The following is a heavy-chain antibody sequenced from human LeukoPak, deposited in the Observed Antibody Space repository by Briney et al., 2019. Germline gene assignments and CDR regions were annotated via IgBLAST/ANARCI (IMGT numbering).Heavy chain of an antibody. V-gene: IGHV3-30-3*01. CDR1: GFTFSSYA. D-gene: IGHD6-6*01. Sequence: TGRSLRLSCAASGFTFSSYAMHWVRQAPGKGLEWVAVISYDGSNKYYADSVKGRFTISGDNSKNTLYLQMNSLRAEDTAVYYCARVSSSSVDYFDYWGQGTLVTVSS. CDR2: ISYDGSNK. CDR3: ARVSSSSVDYFDY. J-gene: IGHJ4*02.